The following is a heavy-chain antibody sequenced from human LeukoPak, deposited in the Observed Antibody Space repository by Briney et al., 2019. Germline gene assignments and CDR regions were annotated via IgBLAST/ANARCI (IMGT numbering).Heavy chain of an antibody. CDR2: INHSGST. V-gene: IGHV4-34*01. CDR3: ARGPRLGFCSSTSCPSKRYYFDY. J-gene: IGHJ4*02. D-gene: IGHD2-2*01. CDR1: GGSLCGYY. Sequence: SETLSLTCAVYGGSLCGYYWRGIRHPPGKGGVWIGEINHSGSTNYNPPLKSRVTISVDTSKNQFSLKPSSVTAADTAVYYCARGPRLGFCSSTSCPSKRYYFDYWGQGTLVTVSS.